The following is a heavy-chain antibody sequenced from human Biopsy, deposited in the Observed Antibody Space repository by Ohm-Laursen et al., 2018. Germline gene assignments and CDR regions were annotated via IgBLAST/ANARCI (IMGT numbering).Heavy chain of an antibody. Sequence: GASVKVSCKTTGYTFTDDQIHWVREAPGQGLEWMGLVNPKKGDTRYAQKFQGRVTMTSDVSVATAYMELTGLTSDDTAVYLCSREQHYYSAWGQGTLVTVSS. D-gene: IGHD2-21*02. V-gene: IGHV1-2*06. CDR3: SREQHYYSA. CDR1: GYTFTDDQ. J-gene: IGHJ5*02. CDR2: VNPKKGDT.